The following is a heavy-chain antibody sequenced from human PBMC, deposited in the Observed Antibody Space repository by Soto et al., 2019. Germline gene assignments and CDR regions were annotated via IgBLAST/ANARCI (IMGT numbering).Heavy chain of an antibody. CDR3: AKDLSRWPHYAFDS. Sequence: EVQLLESGGGLPQPGGSLRLSCAASGFTFSNYGMNWVRQAPGKGLEWVSGISTNGDTANYADSVKGRFTISRDNSKNALYMQMHGLRPEDTAVYYCAKDLSRWPHYAFDSWGQGTLVTVSS. CDR2: ISTNGDTA. D-gene: IGHD4-17*01. V-gene: IGHV3-23*01. CDR1: GFTFSNYG. J-gene: IGHJ5*01.